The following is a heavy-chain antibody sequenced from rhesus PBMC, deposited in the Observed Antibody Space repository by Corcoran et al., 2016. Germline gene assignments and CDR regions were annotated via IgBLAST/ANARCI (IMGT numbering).Heavy chain of an antibody. CDR2: IYSSKGNH. D-gene: IGHD6-25*01. CDR3: ARDGRYNRFDV. V-gene: IGHV4S7*01. J-gene: IGHJ5-1*01. Sequence: QVQLQESGPGLLKPSDTLSLTCAVSGGSIRGGYGWGWHRQPPGKGLGWMGSIYSSKGNHYYNHSLKSRVTISTDTAKNQLSLKLSAVTAADMAVYYCARDGRYNRFDVWGPGVLVTVSS. CDR1: GGSIRGGYG.